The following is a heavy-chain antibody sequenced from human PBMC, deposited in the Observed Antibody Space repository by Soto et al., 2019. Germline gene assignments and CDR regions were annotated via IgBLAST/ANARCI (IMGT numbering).Heavy chain of an antibody. CDR3: ARGDRQWLEKTAFDI. D-gene: IGHD6-19*01. CDR1: GFTFSSYG. Sequence: GGSLRLSCAASGFTFSSYGMHWVRQAPGKGLEWVAVIWYDGSNKYYADSVKGRFTISRDNSKNTLYLQMNSLRAEDTAVYYCARGDRQWLEKTAFDIWGQGTMVTVSS. V-gene: IGHV3-33*01. J-gene: IGHJ3*02. CDR2: IWYDGSNK.